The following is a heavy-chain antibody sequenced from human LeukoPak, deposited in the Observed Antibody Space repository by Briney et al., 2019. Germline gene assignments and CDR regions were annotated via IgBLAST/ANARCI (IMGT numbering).Heavy chain of an antibody. Sequence: PGGSLRLSCVASGFTFSSFQMNWVRQAPGKGLEWVSYISSSGIIMFYAGSVKGRFTISRDNAKNSLYLHMNSLRAEDTAVYYCARTPTYYDILTDYPYYFDYWGQGTLVTVSS. CDR3: ARTPTYYDILTDYPYYFDY. CDR1: GFTFSSFQ. CDR2: ISSSGIIM. D-gene: IGHD3-9*01. V-gene: IGHV3-48*03. J-gene: IGHJ4*02.